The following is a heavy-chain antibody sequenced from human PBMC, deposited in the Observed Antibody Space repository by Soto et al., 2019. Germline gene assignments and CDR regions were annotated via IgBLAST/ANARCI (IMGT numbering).Heavy chain of an antibody. D-gene: IGHD2-15*01. CDR3: AKGGWLEY. V-gene: IGHV3-23*01. J-gene: IGHJ4*02. CDR2: FSSSGGST. Sequence: LSLSCAVSGFTFSNSDMSWVRQAPGKGLEWVSAFSSSGGSTYYADSVKGRFTISRDASKNTLYPQMNSLRAEDTAVYYCAKGGWLEYWGQGTLVTVSS. CDR1: GFTFSNSD.